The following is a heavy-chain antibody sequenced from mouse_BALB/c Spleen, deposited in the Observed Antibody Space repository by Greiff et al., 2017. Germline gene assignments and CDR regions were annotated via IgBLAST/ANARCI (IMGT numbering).Heavy chain of an antibody. CDR3: ARPYYGNLFAY. Sequence: EVQLQQSGAELVKPGASVKLSCTASGFNIKDTYMHWVKQRPEQGLEWIGRIDPANGNTKYDPKFQGKATITADTSSNTAYLQLSSLTSEDTAVYYCARPYYGNLFAYWGQGTLVTVSA. CDR1: GFNIKDTY. J-gene: IGHJ3*01. CDR2: IDPANGNT. D-gene: IGHD2-10*01. V-gene: IGHV14-3*02.